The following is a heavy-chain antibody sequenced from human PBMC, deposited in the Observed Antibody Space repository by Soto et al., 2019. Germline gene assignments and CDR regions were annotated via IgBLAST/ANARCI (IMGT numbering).Heavy chain of an antibody. CDR2: ISYDGSNK. J-gene: IGHJ5*02. D-gene: IGHD2-15*01. CDR3: ARDQGVVAATSGWFDP. CDR1: GFTFSSYA. Sequence: QVQLVESGGGVVQPGRSLRLSCAASGFTFSSYAMHWVRQAPGKGLEWVAVISYDGSNKYYADSVKGRFTISRDNSKNTLYLQMNSLRAEDTAVDYCARDQGVVAATSGWFDPWGQGTLVTVSS. V-gene: IGHV3-30-3*01.